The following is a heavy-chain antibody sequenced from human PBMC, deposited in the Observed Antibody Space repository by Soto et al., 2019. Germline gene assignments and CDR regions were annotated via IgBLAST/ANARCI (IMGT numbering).Heavy chain of an antibody. Sequence: GASVKVSCKASGYTFTSYAMHWVRQAPGQRLEWMGWINAGNGNTKYSQKFQGRVTITRDTSASTAYMELSSLRSEDTAVYYCARVSIVVVPAAMRSTSSWLDPWGQGTLVTVSS. CDR2: INAGNGNT. J-gene: IGHJ5*02. CDR3: ARVSIVVVPAAMRSTSSWLDP. CDR1: GYTFTSYA. V-gene: IGHV1-3*01. D-gene: IGHD2-2*01.